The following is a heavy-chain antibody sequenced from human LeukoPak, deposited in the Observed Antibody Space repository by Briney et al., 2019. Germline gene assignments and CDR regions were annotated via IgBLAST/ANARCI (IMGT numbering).Heavy chain of an antibody. CDR1: GGSISSSSYY. V-gene: IGHV4-39*01. CDR3: ARHPLSSSYWFDP. Sequence: PSETLSLTCTVSGGSISSSSYYWGGIRQPPGKGLEWIGSIYYSGSTYYNPSLKSRVTISVDTSKNQFSLKLSSVTAADTAVYYCARHPLSSSYWFDPWGQGTLVTVSS. J-gene: IGHJ5*02. D-gene: IGHD6-6*01. CDR2: IYYSGST.